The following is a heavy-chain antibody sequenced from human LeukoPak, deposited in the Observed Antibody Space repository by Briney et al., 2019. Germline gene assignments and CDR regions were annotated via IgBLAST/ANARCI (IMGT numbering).Heavy chain of an antibody. J-gene: IGHJ5*02. CDR2: ISWNSGSI. CDR1: GFTFDDYA. Sequence: GGSLRLSCAASGFTFDDYAMHWVRQAPGKGLEWVSGISWNSGSIGYADSVKGRFTISRDNAKNSLYLQMNSLRAEDTALYYCAKDINYYGSGSYGFDPWGQGTLVTVPS. CDR3: AKDINYYGSGSYGFDP. V-gene: IGHV3-9*01. D-gene: IGHD3-10*01.